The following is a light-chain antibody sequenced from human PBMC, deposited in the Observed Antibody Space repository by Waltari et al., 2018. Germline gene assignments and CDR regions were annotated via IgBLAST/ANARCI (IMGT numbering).Light chain of an antibody. J-gene: IGLJ3*02. CDR3: LLYYGDAQLGV. CDR2: SIS. Sequence: QTVVTQEPSLTVSPGGTVTPTCAPSTGAVTSGYYPNWSQQNPGQAPRSLIYSISKKHSWTPARFSGSLLGGKAALTLSGAQPEDEAEYYCLLYYGDAQLGVFGGGTKLTVL. CDR1: TGAVTSGYY. V-gene: IGLV7-43*01.